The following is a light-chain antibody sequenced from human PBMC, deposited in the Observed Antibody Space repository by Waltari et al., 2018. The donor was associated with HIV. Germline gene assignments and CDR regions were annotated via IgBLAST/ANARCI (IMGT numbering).Light chain of an antibody. CDR1: YSNIGSNT. CDR2: SSD. J-gene: IGLJ2*01. V-gene: IGLV1-44*01. Sequence: SASGTPGQTVTISCSGTYSNIGSNTVNWYQQLPGTAPKLLIYSSDQWPSGVPDRFSGSKSGTSASLAISGLQSEDEADYYCAAWDDSLKGVIFGGGTKLTVL. CDR3: AAWDDSLKGVI.